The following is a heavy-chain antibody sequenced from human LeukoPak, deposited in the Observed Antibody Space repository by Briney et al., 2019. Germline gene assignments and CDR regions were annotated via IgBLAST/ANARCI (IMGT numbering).Heavy chain of an antibody. Sequence: PGGSLRLSCAASGFTFSTYAMHWVRQAPGKGLEWVAVISYDGINKYYADSVKGRFTISRDNSKNTLYLQMNSLRAEDTAVYYCTRIPSSTSSWYYFDYWGQGTLVTVSS. CDR2: ISYDGINK. V-gene: IGHV3-30-3*01. D-gene: IGHD6-13*01. CDR3: TRIPSSTSSWYYFDY. CDR1: GFTFSTYA. J-gene: IGHJ4*02.